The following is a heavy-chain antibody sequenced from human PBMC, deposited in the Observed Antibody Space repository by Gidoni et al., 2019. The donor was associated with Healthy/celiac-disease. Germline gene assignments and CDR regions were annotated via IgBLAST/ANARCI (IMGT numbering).Heavy chain of an antibody. Sequence: EVQLVESGGGLVQPGGSLRLSCAASGFTFSSYSMNWVRQAPGKGLEWVSYISSSSSTIYYADSVKGRFTISRDNAKNSLYLQMNSLRDEDTAVYYCTRPGGDFWSGHFDYWGQGTLVTVSS. J-gene: IGHJ4*02. CDR3: TRPGGDFWSGHFDY. D-gene: IGHD3-3*01. CDR2: ISSSSSTI. V-gene: IGHV3-48*02. CDR1: GFTFSSYS.